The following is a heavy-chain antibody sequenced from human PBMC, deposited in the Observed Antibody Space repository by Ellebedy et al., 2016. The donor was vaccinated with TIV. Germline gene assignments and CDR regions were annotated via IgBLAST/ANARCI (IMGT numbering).Heavy chain of an antibody. V-gene: IGHV3-7*01. D-gene: IGHD1-1*01. CDR1: GFTFSSYW. CDR3: ARALPVWNDGGTGY. CDR2: IKQDGSEK. Sequence: GGSLRLXCAASGFTFSSYWMSWVRQAPGKGLEWVANIKQDGSEKYYVDSVKGRFTISRDNAKNSLYLQMNSLRAEDTAVYYCARALPVWNDGGTGYWGQGTLVTVSS. J-gene: IGHJ4*02.